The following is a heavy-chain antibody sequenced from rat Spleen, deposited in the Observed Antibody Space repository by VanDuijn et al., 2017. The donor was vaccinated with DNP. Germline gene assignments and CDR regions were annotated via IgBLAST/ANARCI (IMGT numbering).Heavy chain of an antibody. CDR2: ISYDGGST. CDR1: GFTFSDYG. CDR3: AKDMTTVALGYAMDA. Sequence: EVQLVASGGGLVQPGRSLKLSCAASGFTFSDYGMAWVLQAPTKGLEWVASISYDGGSTYYRDSVKGRFTISRDNAKSTLYLQMESLRSEDTATYYCAKDMTTVALGYAMDAWGQGTSVTVSS. J-gene: IGHJ4*01. V-gene: IGHV5-20*01. D-gene: IGHD1-3*01.